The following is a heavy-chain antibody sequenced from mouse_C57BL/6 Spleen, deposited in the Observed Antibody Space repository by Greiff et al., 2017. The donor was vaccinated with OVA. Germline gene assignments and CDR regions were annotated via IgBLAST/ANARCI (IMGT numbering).Heavy chain of an antibody. Sequence: EVQLVESGPGLVKPSQSLSLTCSVTGYSITSGYYWNWIRQFPGNKLEWMGYISYDGSNNYNPSLKNRISINRDTSKNQFFLKLNSVTTEDTATYYCAREPYYYGSSYGYFDVWGTGTTVTVSS. CDR1: GYSITSGYY. J-gene: IGHJ1*03. D-gene: IGHD1-1*01. CDR2: ISYDGSN. V-gene: IGHV3-6*01. CDR3: AREPYYYGSSYGYFDV.